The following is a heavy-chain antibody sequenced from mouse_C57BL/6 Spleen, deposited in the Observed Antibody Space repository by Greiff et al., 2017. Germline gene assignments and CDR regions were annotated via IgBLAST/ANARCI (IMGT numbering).Heavy chain of an antibody. V-gene: IGHV1-15*01. CDR3: TRGSYGSVFDY. CDR2: IDPETGGT. D-gene: IGHD1-1*01. CDR1: GYTFTDYE. J-gene: IGHJ2*01. Sequence: VQLQQSGAELVRPGASVTLSCKASGYTFTDYEMHWVKQTPVHGLEWIGAIDPETGGTAYNQKFKGKAILTADKSSSTAYMELRSLTSEDSAVDYCTRGSYGSVFDYWGQGTTLTVSS.